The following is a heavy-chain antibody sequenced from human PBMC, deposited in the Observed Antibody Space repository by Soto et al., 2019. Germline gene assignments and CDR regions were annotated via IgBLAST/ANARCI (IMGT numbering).Heavy chain of an antibody. V-gene: IGHV4-39*01. D-gene: IGHD3-3*01. CDR2: INYSGSI. Sequence: SLTCTVSGGSVTNTNYYWGCIRQPPGKGLEWIGSINYSGSIYHNPSLKSRVTMSVDTSKNQFSLTLSSVTAADTAVYYCARSVDYYYYSMDVWGQGTTVTVSS. J-gene: IGHJ6*02. CDR3: ARSVDYYYYSMDV. CDR1: GGSVTNTNYY.